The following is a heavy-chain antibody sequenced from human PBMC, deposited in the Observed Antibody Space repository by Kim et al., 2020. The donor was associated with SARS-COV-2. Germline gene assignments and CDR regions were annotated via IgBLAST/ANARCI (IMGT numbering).Heavy chain of an antibody. V-gene: IGHV1-46*01. J-gene: IGHJ3*02. D-gene: IGHD3-22*01. Sequence: ASVKVSCKASGYTFTSYYMHWVRQAPGQGLEWMGIINPSGGSTSYAQKFQGRVTMTRDTSTSTVYMELSSLSSEDTAVYYCARDASYYDSNFAFDIWGQGTMVTVSS. CDR2: INPSGGST. CDR1: GYTFTSYY. CDR3: ARDASYYDSNFAFDI.